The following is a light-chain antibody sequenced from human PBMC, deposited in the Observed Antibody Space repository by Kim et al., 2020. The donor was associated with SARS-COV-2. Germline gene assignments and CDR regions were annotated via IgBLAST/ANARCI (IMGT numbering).Light chain of an antibody. CDR3: HQYGSPPKT. CDR2: GAS. CDR1: QSVSSSY. V-gene: IGKV3-20*01. Sequence: EIVLTQSPGTLSLSPGERATLSCRASQSVSSSYLAWYQQKPGQAPRLLIYGASSRAAGIPDRSSGSGSGTDFTLTISRLEPEDFAVYYCHQYGSPPKTFGQGTKVDIK. J-gene: IGKJ1*01.